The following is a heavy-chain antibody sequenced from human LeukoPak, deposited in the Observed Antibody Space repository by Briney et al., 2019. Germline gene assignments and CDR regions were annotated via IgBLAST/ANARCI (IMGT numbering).Heavy chain of an antibody. CDR1: GFTFSSYG. Sequence: PGGSLRLSCAASGFTFSSYGMHWVRQAPGKGLEWVAVISYDGSNKYYADSVKSRFTISRDNSKNTLYLQMNSLRAEDTAVYYCAKAAVRNYYGSGKPHFDYWGQGTLVTVSS. D-gene: IGHD3-10*01. CDR3: AKAAVRNYYGSGKPHFDY. CDR2: ISYDGSNK. V-gene: IGHV3-30*18. J-gene: IGHJ4*02.